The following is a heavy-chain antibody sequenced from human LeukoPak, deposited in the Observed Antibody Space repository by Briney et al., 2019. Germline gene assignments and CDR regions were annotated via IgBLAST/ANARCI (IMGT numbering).Heavy chain of an antibody. CDR1: GGSISSNSCY. Sequence: KPSETLSLTCTVSGGSISSNSCYWGWIRQPPGKGLEWIGSICYSGSTYYNPSLMSRVTISVDTSKNQFSLKLSSVTAADTAVYYCARGGYYFGYGMDVWGQGTTVTVSS. V-gene: IGHV4-39*07. CDR2: ICYSGST. D-gene: IGHD3-3*01. J-gene: IGHJ6*02. CDR3: ARGGYYFGYGMDV.